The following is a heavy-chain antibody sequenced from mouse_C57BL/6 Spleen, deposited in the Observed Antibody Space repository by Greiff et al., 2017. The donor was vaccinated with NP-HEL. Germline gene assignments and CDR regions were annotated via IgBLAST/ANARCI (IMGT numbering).Heavy chain of an antibody. CDR2: IDPSDSET. CDR3: ASSTMVTTGDAMDY. J-gene: IGHJ4*01. V-gene: IGHV1-52*01. D-gene: IGHD2-2*01. CDR1: GYTFTSYW. Sequence: QVQLQQPGAELVRPGSSVKLSCKASGYTFTSYWMHWVKQRPIQGLEWIGNIDPSDSETHYNQKFKDKATLTVDKSSSTAYMQLSSLTSEDSAVYYCASSTMVTTGDAMDYWGQGTSVTVSS.